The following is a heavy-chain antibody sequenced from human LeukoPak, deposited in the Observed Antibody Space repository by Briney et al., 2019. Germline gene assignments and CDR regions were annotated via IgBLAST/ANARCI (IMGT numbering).Heavy chain of an antibody. Sequence: ASVKVSCKTSGFSFTSYGISWVRQAPGQGLEWMGWTSPYNGNTKYEQKLQGRVTMTTDTSTSTAYMELRSLRSDDTAVYNCARQMDSSSNNYYAYYFDYWGQGTLVTVSS. V-gene: IGHV1-18*01. CDR2: TSPYNGNT. CDR3: ARQMDSSSNNYYAYYFDY. J-gene: IGHJ4*02. D-gene: IGHD3-22*01. CDR1: GFSFTSYG.